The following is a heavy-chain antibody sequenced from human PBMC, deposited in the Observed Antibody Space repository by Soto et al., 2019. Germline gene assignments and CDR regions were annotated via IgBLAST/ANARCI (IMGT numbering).Heavy chain of an antibody. CDR3: ARLNTNPDY. CDR1: GGSISSYY. D-gene: IGHD2-2*01. Sequence: QVQLQESGPGLVKPSETLSLTCTVSGGSISSYYWSWIRPPPGKGLEWIGYIYYSGSTNYNPSLKSRVTTAVDTSKKQFSLKLSSVTAADRAVYYCARLNTNPDYWGQGTLVTVSS. CDR2: IYYSGST. V-gene: IGHV4-59*08. J-gene: IGHJ4*02.